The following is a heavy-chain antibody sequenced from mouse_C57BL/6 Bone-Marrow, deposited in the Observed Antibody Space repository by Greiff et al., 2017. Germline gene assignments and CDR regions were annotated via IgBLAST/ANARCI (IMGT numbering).Heavy chain of an antibody. J-gene: IGHJ4*01. CDR3: ARSGSSYL. CDR1: GYTFTSYW. Sequence: VKLQQPGAELVMPGASVKLSCKASGYTFTSYWMHWVKQRPGQGLEWIGEIDPSDSYTNYNQKFKGKSTLTVDKSSSTAYMQLSSLTSEDSAVYYCARSGSSYLWGQGTSVTVSS. D-gene: IGHD1-1*01. CDR2: IDPSDSYT. V-gene: IGHV1-69*01.